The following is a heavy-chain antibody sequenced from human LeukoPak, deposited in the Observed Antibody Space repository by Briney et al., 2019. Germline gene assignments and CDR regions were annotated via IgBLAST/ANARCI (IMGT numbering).Heavy chain of an antibody. Sequence: GGSLRLSCAASGFNFDDHAMHWVRQAPGKDLEWVSLISWDGGNTYYADSVKGRFTISRDNSKSSLYLQMNSLRAEDTALYYCTRDIGSGNYYFFDYWGQGTLVTVSS. V-gene: IGHV3-43D*03. CDR2: ISWDGGNT. CDR3: TRDIGSGNYYFFDY. D-gene: IGHD1-26*01. J-gene: IGHJ4*02. CDR1: GFNFDDHA.